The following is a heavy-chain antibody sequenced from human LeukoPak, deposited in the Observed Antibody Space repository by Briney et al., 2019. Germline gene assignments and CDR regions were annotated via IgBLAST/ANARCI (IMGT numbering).Heavy chain of an antibody. J-gene: IGHJ5*02. V-gene: IGHV4-59*01. Sequence: SETLSLICTVSGGPISSYYWSWIRQPPGKGLEWIGYIYYSGSTNYNPSLKSRVTISVDTSKNQFSLKLSSVTAADTAVYYCARAAAAAVNWFDPWGQGTLVTVSS. CDR3: ARAAAAAVNWFDP. D-gene: IGHD6-13*01. CDR1: GGPISSYY. CDR2: IYYSGST.